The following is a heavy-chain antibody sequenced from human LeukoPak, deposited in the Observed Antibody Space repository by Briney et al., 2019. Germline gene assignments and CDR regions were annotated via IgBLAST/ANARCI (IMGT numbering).Heavy chain of an antibody. J-gene: IGHJ4*02. Sequence: DSVKGRFTISRDNAKNTLYLQMNSLRAEDTAVYYCARDLSYANDYWGQGTLVTVSS. D-gene: IGHD2-2*01. V-gene: IGHV3-74*01. CDR3: ARDLSYANDY.